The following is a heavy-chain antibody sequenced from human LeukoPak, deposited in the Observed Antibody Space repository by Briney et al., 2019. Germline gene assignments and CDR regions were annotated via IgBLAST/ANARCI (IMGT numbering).Heavy chain of an antibody. V-gene: IGHV3-23*01. CDR2: ISGNAKTT. CDR1: GFTFSGYA. J-gene: IGHJ4*02. CDR3: AKGAMRQQLSD. D-gene: IGHD6-13*01. Sequence: GGSLRLSCAASGFTFSGYAMNWVRQAPGKGLEWVSAISGNAKTTYYADSVKGRFTISRDNSKNTLFLQINSLRAEDTAVYYCAKGAMRQQLSDWGQGTLVTVSS.